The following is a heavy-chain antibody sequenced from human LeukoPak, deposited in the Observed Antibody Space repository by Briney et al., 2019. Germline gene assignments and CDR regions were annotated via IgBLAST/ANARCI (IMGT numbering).Heavy chain of an antibody. CDR3: AKGAAAGTYFQH. CDR1: GFTFSSYG. D-gene: IGHD6-13*01. J-gene: IGHJ1*01. CDR2: ILYDGSNK. V-gene: IGHV3-30*02. Sequence: GGSLRLSCAASGFTFSSYGMHWVRQAPGKGLEWVAFILYDGSNKYYADSVKGRFTISRDNSKNTLYLQMNSLRAEDTAVYYCAKGAAAGTYFQHWGQGTLVTVSS.